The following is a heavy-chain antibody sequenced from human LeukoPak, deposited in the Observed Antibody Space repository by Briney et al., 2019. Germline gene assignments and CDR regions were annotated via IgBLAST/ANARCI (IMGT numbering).Heavy chain of an antibody. CDR3: ARGQARLAWFDP. J-gene: IGHJ5*02. D-gene: IGHD6-19*01. CDR2: IYHSEST. Sequence: SETLSLTCTVSGGSISSSSYYWGWIRQPPGKGLEWIGNIYHSESTYYNPSLKSRVTMSVDTSKNQFSLRLRSVTAADTAVYYCARGQARLAWFDPWGQGTLVTVSS. V-gene: IGHV4-39*07. CDR1: GGSISSSSYY.